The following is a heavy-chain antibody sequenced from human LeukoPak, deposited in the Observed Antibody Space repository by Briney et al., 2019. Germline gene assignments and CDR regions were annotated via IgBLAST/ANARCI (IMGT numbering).Heavy chain of an antibody. D-gene: IGHD6-19*01. J-gene: IGHJ4*02. CDR2: ISGSGGST. V-gene: IGHV3-23*01. CDR3: AKAAEWLVPGVSPRGRINYFDY. Sequence: QPGGNLRLSCAASGFTFSSYGMSWVRQAPGKGLEWVSAISGSGGSTYYADSVKGRFTISRDNSKNTLYLQMNSLRAEDTAVYYCAKAAEWLVPGVSPRGRINYFDYWGQGTLVTVSS. CDR1: GFTFSSYG.